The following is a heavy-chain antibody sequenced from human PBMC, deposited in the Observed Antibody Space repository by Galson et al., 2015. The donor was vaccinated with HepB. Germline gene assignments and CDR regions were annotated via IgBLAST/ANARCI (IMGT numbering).Heavy chain of an antibody. J-gene: IGHJ4*02. V-gene: IGHV4-59*01. CDR3: ATGSGYYDY. CDR1: FASISRFY. CDR2: IYYNGRT. Sequence: SETPFPPCPVSFASISRFYLGWIPQPPREGLEWVGYIYYNGRTSYNPSLKSRVTISIDTSRNQFPLKLSSVTAADTAVYYCATGSGYYDYWGQGKLVTVSS. D-gene: IGHD3-3*01.